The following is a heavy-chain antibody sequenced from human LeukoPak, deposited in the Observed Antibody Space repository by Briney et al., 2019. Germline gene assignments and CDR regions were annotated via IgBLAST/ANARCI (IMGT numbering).Heavy chain of an antibody. Sequence: GESLRISCEGSVYSFTSYWICGVRQMPGKGLEWMGRIDPSDSYTNYRPSFQGHVTISAEKSISTAYLQWSSLKASDTAMYCCAGGSVDGDYDFDYWGQGTLVTVSS. J-gene: IGHJ4*02. CDR3: AGGSVDGDYDFDY. CDR2: IDPSDSYT. D-gene: IGHD4-17*01. CDR1: VYSFTSYW. V-gene: IGHV5-10-1*01.